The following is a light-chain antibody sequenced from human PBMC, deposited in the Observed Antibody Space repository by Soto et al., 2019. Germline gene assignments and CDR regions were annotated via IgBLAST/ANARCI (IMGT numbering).Light chain of an antibody. Sequence: DIQMTQSPSTLSGSVGDRVTITCRASQTISSWLAWYQQKPGKAPKLLIYKASTLKSGVPSRFSGSGSGTEFTLTTSSLLHYYVATYYYQNYNSYSEAVGQGTKVDIK. V-gene: IGKV1-5*03. CDR2: KAS. CDR3: QNYNSYSEA. CDR1: QTISSW. J-gene: IGKJ1*01.